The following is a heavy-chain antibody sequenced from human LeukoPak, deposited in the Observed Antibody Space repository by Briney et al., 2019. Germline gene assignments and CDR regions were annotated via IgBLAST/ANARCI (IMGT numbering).Heavy chain of an antibody. J-gene: IGHJ4*02. CDR3: ATEEKVAMATINY. Sequence: ASVKAFCKVSGYNFTDYYMHWVEQAPGKGLEGMGLVDPEDGETIYAEMFQGRVAIIAGQSTDTAYMVLSSRRYEAAAGYYCATEEKVAMATINYWGKGTRVPVSS. V-gene: IGHV1-69-2*01. CDR2: VDPEDGET. D-gene: IGHD5-24*01. CDR1: GYNFTDYY.